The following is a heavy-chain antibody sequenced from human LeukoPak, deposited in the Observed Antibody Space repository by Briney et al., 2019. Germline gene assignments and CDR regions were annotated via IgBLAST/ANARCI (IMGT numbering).Heavy chain of an antibody. D-gene: IGHD5-18*01. CDR3: ASGRGLYSFYAFDI. Sequence: QASETLSLTCTVSGGSISSYYWSWIRQPLGKGLEWIGYIYYSGSTDYNPSLRSRVTISVDTSKSQFSLKLSSVTAADTAVYYCASGRGLYSFYAFDIWGQGTMVTVSS. J-gene: IGHJ3*02. CDR2: IYYSGST. CDR1: GGSISSYY. V-gene: IGHV4-59*01.